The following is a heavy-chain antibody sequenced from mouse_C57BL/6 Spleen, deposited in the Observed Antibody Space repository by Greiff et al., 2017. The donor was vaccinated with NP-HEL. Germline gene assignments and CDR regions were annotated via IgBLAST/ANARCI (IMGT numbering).Heavy chain of an antibody. D-gene: IGHD1-1*01. V-gene: IGHV1-82*01. Sequence: QVQLQQSGPELVKPGASVKISCKASGYAFSSSWMNWVKQRPGKGLEWIGRIYPGDGDTNYNGKFKGKATLTADKSSSTAYMQLSSLTSEDAAVYFCASWLRAVVADYWGQGTTLTVSS. CDR1: GYAFSSSW. CDR2: IYPGDGDT. CDR3: ASWLRAVVADY. J-gene: IGHJ2*01.